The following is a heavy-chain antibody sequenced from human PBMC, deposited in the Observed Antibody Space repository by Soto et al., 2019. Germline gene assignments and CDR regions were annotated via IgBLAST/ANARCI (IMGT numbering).Heavy chain of an antibody. V-gene: IGHV4-39*01. D-gene: IGHD3-22*01. CDR3: ARRLYYDSSGFEGGGMDV. CDR1: GGSISSSSYY. J-gene: IGHJ6*02. CDR2: IYYDGSA. Sequence: ETLSLTCTVSGGSISSSSYYWGWIRQPPGKGLECVGTIYYDGSAYYNPSLKSRVTISVDTSKNQFSLKLSSVTAADTAVYYCARRLYYDSSGFEGGGMDVWGQGTTVTVSS.